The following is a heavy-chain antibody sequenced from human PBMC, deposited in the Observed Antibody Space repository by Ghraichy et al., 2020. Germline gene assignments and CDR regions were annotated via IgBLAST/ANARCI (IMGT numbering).Heavy chain of an antibody. Sequence: ESLNISCAASGFTFSSYAMSWVRQAPGKGLEWVSAISGSGGSTYYADSVKGRFTISRDNSKNTLYLQMNSLRAEDTAVYYCAKVPYCSGGSCYPEYFQHWGQGTLVTVSS. CDR3: AKVPYCSGGSCYPEYFQH. D-gene: IGHD2-15*01. J-gene: IGHJ1*01. CDR1: GFTFSSYA. V-gene: IGHV3-23*01. CDR2: ISGSGGST.